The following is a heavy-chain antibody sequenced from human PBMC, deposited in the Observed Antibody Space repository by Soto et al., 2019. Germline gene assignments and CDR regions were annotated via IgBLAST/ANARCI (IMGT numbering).Heavy chain of an antibody. V-gene: IGHV3-23*01. J-gene: IGHJ4*02. Sequence: TGGSLRLSCAASGFTFNNYAMNWVRQAPGKGLEWVATISATGGSTYYADSVKGRFTISRDNSKNTLYLQMNGLRVEDTAVYYCAKDRLAGNFEYWGQGTQVTVSS. CDR3: AKDRLAGNFEY. CDR1: GFTFNNYA. CDR2: ISATGGST.